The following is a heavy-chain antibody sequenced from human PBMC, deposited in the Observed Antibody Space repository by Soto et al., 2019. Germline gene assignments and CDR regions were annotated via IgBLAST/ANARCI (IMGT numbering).Heavy chain of an antibody. Sequence: VPLLESGGGLVQPGGSLSLSDAGSGFTFSSVAMTWVRQAPGKGLEWVSSISGSGDTTYYADSVKGRFTISRDNSKKTLYLHTNSLRAEDTAVYYCAKGSRTPGYWGQGTLVTVSS. CDR2: ISGSGDTT. V-gene: IGHV3-23*01. CDR3: AKGSRTPGY. CDR1: GFTFSSVA. J-gene: IGHJ4*02.